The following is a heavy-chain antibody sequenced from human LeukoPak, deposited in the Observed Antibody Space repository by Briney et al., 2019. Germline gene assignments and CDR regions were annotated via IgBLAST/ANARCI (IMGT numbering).Heavy chain of an antibody. J-gene: IGHJ4*02. D-gene: IGHD3-22*01. CDR1: GDSVSSNIAA. V-gene: IGHV6-1*01. CDR3: AREDYYASSGYYSY. Sequence: SQTLSLTCAISGDSVSSNIAAWNWIRQSPSRGLEWLGTTYYRSKWYNDYAVSVKSRITINPYTSKNQFSMQLNSVTPEDTAVYYCAREDYYASSGYYSYWGQGSLVTVSS. CDR2: TYYRSKWYN.